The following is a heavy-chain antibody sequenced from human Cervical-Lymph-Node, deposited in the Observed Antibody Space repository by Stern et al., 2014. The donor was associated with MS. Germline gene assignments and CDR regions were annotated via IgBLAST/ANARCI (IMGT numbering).Heavy chain of an antibody. Sequence: QDQLVQSGAEVTKPAPSVKVSCTVSGGTFSTFPSSWVRLAPGQGLARMGGIFPVFGTPTYAQEFRGRVTITADVSTSTVYMELSSLRSDDTAVYYCALSSETSDRWYSLGYDLWGQGTLVTVSS. V-gene: IGHV1-69*12. J-gene: IGHJ5*02. CDR2: IFPVFGTP. CDR3: ALSSETSDRWYSLGYDL. CDR1: GGTFSTFP. D-gene: IGHD6-13*01.